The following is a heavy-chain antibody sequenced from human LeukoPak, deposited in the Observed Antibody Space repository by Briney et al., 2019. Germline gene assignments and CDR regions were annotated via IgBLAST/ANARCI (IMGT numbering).Heavy chain of an antibody. CDR2: IKKDGSEK. CDR3: ARDLSGVTGYTYGRGIDY. V-gene: IGHV3-7*01. Sequence: PGGSLRLSCAASGFTFSSYWMSWVRQAPGKGREWVANIKKDGSEKYYVDSVKGRFTISRDNAKTSLYLQMTSLRAEATAVYYCARDLSGVTGYTYGRGIDYWGQGTLVTVSS. CDR1: GFTFSSYW. D-gene: IGHD5-18*01. J-gene: IGHJ4*02.